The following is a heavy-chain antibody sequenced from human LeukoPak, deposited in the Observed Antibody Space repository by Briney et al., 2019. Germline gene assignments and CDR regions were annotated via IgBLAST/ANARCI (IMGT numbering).Heavy chain of an antibody. D-gene: IGHD2-2*03. V-gene: IGHV3-21*01. CDR3: ARDFWISSRFFAFDI. Sequence: GGSLRLSCAASGFTFSSYSMNWVRQAPGKGLEWVPSISSSSSYIYYADSVKGRFTISRDNAKNSLYLQMNSLRAEDTAVYYCARDFWISSRFFAFDIWGQGTMVTVSS. J-gene: IGHJ3*02. CDR1: GFTFSSYS. CDR2: ISSSSSYI.